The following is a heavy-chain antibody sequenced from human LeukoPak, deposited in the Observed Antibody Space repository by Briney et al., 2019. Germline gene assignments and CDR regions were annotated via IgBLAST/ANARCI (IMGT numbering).Heavy chain of an antibody. CDR2: IIPIFGTV. D-gene: IGHD6-13*01. CDR1: GGTFSSYA. Sequence: ASVKVSCKASGGTFSSYAISWVRQAPGQGLEWMGGIIPIFGTVHYAQTFQGRVTITADESTNTAYMELTSLRSDDTALYYCARGQQLVGNYYYYSMDVWGQGTTVTVSS. J-gene: IGHJ6*02. CDR3: ARGQQLVGNYYYYSMDV. V-gene: IGHV1-69*13.